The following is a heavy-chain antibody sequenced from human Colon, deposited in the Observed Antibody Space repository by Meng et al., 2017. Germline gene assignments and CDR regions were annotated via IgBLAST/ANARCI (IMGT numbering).Heavy chain of an antibody. CDR3: ATENFAA. J-gene: IGHJ5*02. CDR2: LYSGSIT. CDR1: GFTIKNNY. V-gene: IGHV3-66*02. D-gene: IGHD1-7*01. Sequence: VRLLGSGGGLVRRGGSLRLSCVVSGFTIKNNYIHWVRQVPVKGLEWVSILYSGSITYYADSVKGRFTITRDDSTNTVHLQMNSLRVDDTALYYCATENFAAWGQGTLVTVSS.